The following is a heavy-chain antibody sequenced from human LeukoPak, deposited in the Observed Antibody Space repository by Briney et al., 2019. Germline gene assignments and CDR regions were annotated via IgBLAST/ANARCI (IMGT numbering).Heavy chain of an antibody. D-gene: IGHD3-9*01. J-gene: IGHJ6*03. CDR3: AKLLTGRYYYYMDV. V-gene: IGHV3-30*02. Sequence: GGSLRLSCAASGFTFSSYGMHWVRQAPGKGLEWVAFIRYDGSNKYYADSVKGRFTISRDNSKNTLYLQMNSLRAEDTAVYYCAKLLTGRYYYYMDVWGKGTTVTISS. CDR2: IRYDGSNK. CDR1: GFTFSSYG.